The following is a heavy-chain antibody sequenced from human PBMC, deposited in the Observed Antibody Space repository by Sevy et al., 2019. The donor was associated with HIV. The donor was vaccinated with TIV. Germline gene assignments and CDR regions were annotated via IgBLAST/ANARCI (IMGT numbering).Heavy chain of an antibody. D-gene: IGHD3-22*01. Sequence: GGSLRLSCAASGFTGFTFGDLYMSWIRQAPGKGLEWVSYISSSGSSIYYADSVKGRFTISRDNAKNSLYLQMNSLRAEDTAFHYCATYIYDSSGLDYWGQGTLVTVSS. V-gene: IGHV3-11*01. CDR1: GFTGFTFGDLY. CDR3: ATYIYDSSGLDY. CDR2: ISSSGSSI. J-gene: IGHJ4*02.